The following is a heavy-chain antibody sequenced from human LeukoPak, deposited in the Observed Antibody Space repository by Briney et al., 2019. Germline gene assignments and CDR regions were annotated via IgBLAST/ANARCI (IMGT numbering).Heavy chain of an antibody. CDR3: ARDQRQLNWFDY. J-gene: IGHJ4*02. Sequence: GRSLRLSCAASGFTFSSYAMHWVRQAPGKGLEWVAVISYDGSNKYYADSVKGRFTISRDNPKNTLYLQMNSLRAEDTAVYYCARDQRQLNWFDYWGQGTLVTVSS. CDR1: GFTFSSYA. V-gene: IGHV3-30-3*01. D-gene: IGHD5-24*01. CDR2: ISYDGSNK.